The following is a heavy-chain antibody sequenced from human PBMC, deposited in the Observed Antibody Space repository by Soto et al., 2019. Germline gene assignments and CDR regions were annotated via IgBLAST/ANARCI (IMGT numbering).Heavy chain of an antibody. CDR2: IKQDGSEK. CDR3: ARDLDLRDFWSGHFGGVWFDP. V-gene: IGHV3-7*01. D-gene: IGHD3-3*01. CDR1: GFTFSSYW. Sequence: GGSVRLSCAASGFTFSSYWMSWVRQTPGKGLEWVANIKQDGSEKYYVDSVKGRFAISRDNAKNSLYLQMNSLRAEDTAVYYCARDLDLRDFWSGHFGGVWFDPWGQGTLVTVSS. J-gene: IGHJ5*02.